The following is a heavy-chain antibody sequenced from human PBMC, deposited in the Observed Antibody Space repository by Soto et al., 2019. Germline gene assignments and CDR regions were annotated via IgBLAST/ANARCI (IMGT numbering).Heavy chain of an antibody. CDR2: IYYSGST. D-gene: IGHD3-22*01. CDR1: GGSISSSSYY. CDR3: ARDQYYDSSGYYYSAVYAFDI. Sequence: SETLSLTCTVSGGSISSSSYYWGWIRQPPGKGLEWIGSIYYSGSTYYNPSLKSRVTISVDTSKNQFSLKLSSVTAADTAVYYCARDQYYDSSGYYYSAVYAFDIWGQGTMVTVSS. J-gene: IGHJ3*02. V-gene: IGHV4-39*02.